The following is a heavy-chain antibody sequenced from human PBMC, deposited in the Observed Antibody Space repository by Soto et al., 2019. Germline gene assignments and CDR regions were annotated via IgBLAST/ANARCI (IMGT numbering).Heavy chain of an antibody. CDR3: AREVRGAGGEFDY. V-gene: IGHV1-18*04. J-gene: IGHJ4*02. Sequence: ASVKVSCKASGYTFTSYAIGWVRQAPGQGLEWMGWISTKNGNTNYAQNLQGRVTMTTDTSTRTAYMVLRSLRSDDTAGYYCAREVRGAGGEFDYWGQGTLVTVSS. CDR2: ISTKNGNT. D-gene: IGHD1-26*01. CDR1: GYTFTSYA.